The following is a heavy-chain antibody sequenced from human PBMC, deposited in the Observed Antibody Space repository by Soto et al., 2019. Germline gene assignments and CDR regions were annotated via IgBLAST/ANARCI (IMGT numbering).Heavy chain of an antibody. D-gene: IGHD1-26*01. V-gene: IGHV4-59*08. CDR3: ARRGSGSYWS. CDR2: IYYSGST. CDR1: GGSISSYY. J-gene: IGHJ5*02. Sequence: QVQLQESGPGLVKPSETLSLTCTVSGGSISSYYWRWIRQPPGKGLEWIGYIYYSGSTNYNPSLKSRVTISVDTSKNQFSLKLSSVTAADTAVYYCARRGSGSYWSWGQGTLVTVSS.